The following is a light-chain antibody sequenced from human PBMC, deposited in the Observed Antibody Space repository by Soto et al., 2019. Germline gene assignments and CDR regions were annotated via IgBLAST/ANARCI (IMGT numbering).Light chain of an antibody. CDR2: SNN. Sequence: QSVLTQPPSASGTLGQRVTISCSGSSSNIGSNTGNWYQQLPGTAPKLLIYSNNQRPSGVPDRFSGSKSGTSASLAISGLQSEDEADYYCAAWDDSLNGVVFGGGTKLTVL. CDR3: AAWDDSLNGVV. J-gene: IGLJ2*01. V-gene: IGLV1-44*01. CDR1: SSNIGSNT.